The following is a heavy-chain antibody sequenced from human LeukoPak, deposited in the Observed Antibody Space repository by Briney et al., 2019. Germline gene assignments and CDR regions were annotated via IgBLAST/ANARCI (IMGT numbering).Heavy chain of an antibody. D-gene: IGHD5-24*01. J-gene: IGHJ4*02. CDR2: IYYSGST. V-gene: IGHV4-39*07. CDR1: GGSISSSSYY. Sequence: SETLSLTCTVSGGSISSSSYYWGWLRQPPGKGLEWIGSIYYSGSTYYNPSLKSRVTISVDTSKNQFSLKLSSVTAADTAVYYCARNSRDGYNYYFDYWGQGTLVTVSS. CDR3: ARNSRDGYNYYFDY.